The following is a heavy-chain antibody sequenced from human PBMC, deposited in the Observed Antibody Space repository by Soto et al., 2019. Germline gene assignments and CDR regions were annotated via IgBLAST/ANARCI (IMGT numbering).Heavy chain of an antibody. D-gene: IGHD3-22*01. J-gene: IGHJ4*02. CDR2: IKSKTDGWKT. CDR1: GFTFSNAW. CDR3: TTGVRITMIVVVRSQPDY. Sequence: GGSLRLSCAASGFTFSNAWMNWVRQAPGKGLEWVGRIKSKTDGWKTEYAAPVKGRFTISRDDSKNTLYLQMNSLKTEDTAVYYCTTGVRITMIVVVRSQPDYWGQGTLVTVSS. V-gene: IGHV3-15*07.